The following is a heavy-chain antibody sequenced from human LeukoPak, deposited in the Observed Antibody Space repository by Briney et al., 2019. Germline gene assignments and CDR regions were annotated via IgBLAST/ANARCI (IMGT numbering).Heavy chain of an antibody. J-gene: IGHJ2*01. CDR2: IYYSGST. CDR1: GGSISSYY. Sequence: SETLSLTCTVSGGSISSYYWSWIRQPPGKGLEWIGYIYYSGSTNYNPSPKSRVTISVDTSKNQFSLKLSPVTAADTAVYYCARDIRWYFDLWGRGTLVTVSS. V-gene: IGHV4-59*01. CDR3: ARDIRWYFDL. D-gene: IGHD2-21*01.